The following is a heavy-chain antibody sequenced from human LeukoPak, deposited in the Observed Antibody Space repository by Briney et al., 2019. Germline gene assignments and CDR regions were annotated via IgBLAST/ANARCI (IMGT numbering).Heavy chain of an antibody. V-gene: IGHV4-34*01. CDR3: AVITYYFDY. Sequence: PSETLSLTCAVYGGSFSGYYWSWIRQPPGKGLEWIGEINHSGSTNYNPSLKSRVTISVDTSKNQFSLKLSSVTAADTAAYYCAVITYYFDYWGQGTLVTVSS. D-gene: IGHD3-16*02. CDR1: GGSFSGYY. CDR2: INHSGST. J-gene: IGHJ4*02.